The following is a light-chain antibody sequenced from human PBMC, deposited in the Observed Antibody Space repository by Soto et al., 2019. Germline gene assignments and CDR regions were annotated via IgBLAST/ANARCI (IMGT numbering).Light chain of an antibody. CDR3: SSYAGSYTLYV. J-gene: IGLJ1*01. CDR2: EVS. Sequence: QSALTQPPSASGSPGQSVTISCTGTSSDVGRYNYISWYQQRPGKAPKLIIYEVSKRPSGVPDRLSGFKYGNTASLTVSGLQAEDEADYYCSSYAGSYTLYVFGTGTKVTVL. V-gene: IGLV2-8*01. CDR1: SSDVGRYNY.